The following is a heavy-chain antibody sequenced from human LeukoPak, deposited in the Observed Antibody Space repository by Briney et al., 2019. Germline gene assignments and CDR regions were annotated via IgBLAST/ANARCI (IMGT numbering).Heavy chain of an antibody. CDR1: GYTFTGYY. J-gene: IGHJ4*02. D-gene: IGHD5-12*01. CDR3: ARGSGSTRGDFDY. Sequence: ALVKVSCKASGYTFTGYYMHWVRQAPGQGLEWMGWINPNSGGTNYAQKFQGRVTMTRDTSISTAYMELSRLRSDDTAVYYCARGSGSTRGDFDYWGQGTLVTVSS. CDR2: INPNSGGT. V-gene: IGHV1-2*02.